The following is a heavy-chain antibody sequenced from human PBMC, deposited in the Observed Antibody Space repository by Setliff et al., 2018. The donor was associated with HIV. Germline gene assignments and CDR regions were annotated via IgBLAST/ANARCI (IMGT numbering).Heavy chain of an antibody. Sequence: LSLTCAVSGYSISSGYYWGWIRQPPGKGLEWIGSIYHSGSTYYNPSLKSRVTISVDTSKNQFSLKLSSVTAADTAVYYCARAPPITIFGSDWFDPWGQGTLVTVSS. CDR3: ARAPPITIFGSDWFDP. CDR1: GYSISSGYY. CDR2: IYHSGST. V-gene: IGHV4-38-2*01. D-gene: IGHD3-3*01. J-gene: IGHJ5*02.